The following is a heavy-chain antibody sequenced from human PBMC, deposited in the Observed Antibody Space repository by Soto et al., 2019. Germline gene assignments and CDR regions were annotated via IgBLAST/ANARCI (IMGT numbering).Heavy chain of an antibody. J-gene: IGHJ5*02. D-gene: IGHD6-6*01. V-gene: IGHV4-34*01. CDR3: ARGRGEYSSSSGSNWFDP. CDR1: GGSFSGYY. CDR2: INHSGST. Sequence: SETLSLTCAVYGGSFSGYYWSWIRQPPGKGLEWIGEINHSGSTNYNPSLKSRVTISVDTSKNQFSLKLSSVTAADTAVYYCARGRGEYSSSSGSNWFDPWGQGTLVTVSS.